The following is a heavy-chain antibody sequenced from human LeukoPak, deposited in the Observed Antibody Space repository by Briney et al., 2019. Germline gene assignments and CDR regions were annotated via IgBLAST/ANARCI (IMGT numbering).Heavy chain of an antibody. CDR1: GFTFSSYW. CDR3: ARVRGAGLQYYYMDV. V-gene: IGHV3-74*01. D-gene: IGHD1-26*01. Sequence: GGSLRLSCAASGFTFSSYWMHWVRHAPGKGLVWVSRINSDGSSTSYADSVKGRFTISRDNAKNTLYLQMNSLRAEDTAVYYCARVRGAGLQYYYMDVWGKGTTVTVSS. CDR2: INSDGSST. J-gene: IGHJ6*03.